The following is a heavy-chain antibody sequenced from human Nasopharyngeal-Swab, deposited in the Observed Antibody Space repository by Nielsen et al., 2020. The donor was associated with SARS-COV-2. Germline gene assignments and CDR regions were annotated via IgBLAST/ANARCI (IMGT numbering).Heavy chain of an antibody. CDR1: GFTFRNYW. D-gene: IGHD6-6*01. CDR3: VRERESSYGMDV. V-gene: IGHV3-7*01. J-gene: IGHJ6*02. CDR2: IKQGGSEK. Sequence: GESLKISCAASGFTFRNYWMSWVRQAPGKGLERVANIKQGGSEKHYVDSVKGRFTISRDDAKNSQSLQMNSLRVEDTAVYYCVRERESSYGMDVWGQGTTVTVSS.